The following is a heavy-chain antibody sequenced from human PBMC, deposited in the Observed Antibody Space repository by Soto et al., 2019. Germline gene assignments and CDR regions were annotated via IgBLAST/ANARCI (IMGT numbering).Heavy chain of an antibody. Sequence: QVQLVQSGAEVKKPGSSVKVSCKASGGTFSTYVISWVRQAPGQGLEWMGGIIPVFATTNYAQKVQGRVTITADESTSTGYMELNSLRSEDTAVYYCARGRIAGAATDFYYYGMDVWGQGTSVTVSS. V-gene: IGHV1-69*12. CDR2: IIPVFATT. J-gene: IGHJ6*02. CDR3: ARGRIAGAATDFYYYGMDV. D-gene: IGHD1-26*01. CDR1: GGTFSTYV.